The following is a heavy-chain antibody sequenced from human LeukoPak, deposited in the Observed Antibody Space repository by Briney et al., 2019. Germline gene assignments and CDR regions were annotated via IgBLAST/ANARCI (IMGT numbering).Heavy chain of an antibody. CDR2: IYYSGST. CDR1: GGSISSYY. J-gene: IGHJ4*02. D-gene: IGHD6-13*01. V-gene: IGHV4-59*08. Sequence: SETLSLTCTVSGGSISSYYWSWIRQPPGKGLEWVGYIYYSGSTNYNPSLKSRVTISVDTSKNQFSLKLSSVTAADTAVYYCARRNVYSSSWDYFDYWGQGTLVTVSS. CDR3: ARRNVYSSSWDYFDY.